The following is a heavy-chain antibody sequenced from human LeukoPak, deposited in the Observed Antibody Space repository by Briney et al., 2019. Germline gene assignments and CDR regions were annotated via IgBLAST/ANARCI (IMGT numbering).Heavy chain of an antibody. J-gene: IGHJ4*02. CDR3: ARPYGDYPRYFDY. CDR1: GYTFTGYY. V-gene: IGHV1-2*02. Sequence: ASVKVSCKASGYTFTGYYMHWVRQAPGQGLEWMGWINPNSGGTDYAQKFQGRVTMTRDTSISTAYMELSRLRSDDTAVYYCARPYGDYPRYFDYWGQGTLVTVSS. CDR2: INPNSGGT. D-gene: IGHD4-17*01.